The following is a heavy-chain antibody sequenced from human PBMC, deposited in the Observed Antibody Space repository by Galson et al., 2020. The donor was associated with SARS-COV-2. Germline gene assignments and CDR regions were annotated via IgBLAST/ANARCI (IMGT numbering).Heavy chain of an antibody. J-gene: IGHJ4*02. Sequence: GESLKISCQASGYTFSQFYIGWVRQVPGEGLEWMGIFFPGDSRTKYHPSFEGHVTMSADKSINTAYLHWTSLRASDSAIYYCARQGGPSFRCRDNWCFTGNELDSWGQGTLVTVSS. V-gene: IGHV5-51*01. D-gene: IGHD1-1*01. CDR1: GYTFSQFY. CDR3: ARQGGPSFRCRDNWCFTGNELDS. CDR2: FFPGDSRT.